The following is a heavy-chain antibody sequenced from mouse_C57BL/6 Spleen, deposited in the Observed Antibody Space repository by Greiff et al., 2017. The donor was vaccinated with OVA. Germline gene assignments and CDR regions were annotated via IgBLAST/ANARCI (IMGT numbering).Heavy chain of an antibody. CDR3: ARPHSTVVGQFDY. CDR2: ISSGSSTI. CDR1: GFTFSDYG. J-gene: IGHJ2*01. V-gene: IGHV5-17*01. D-gene: IGHD1-1*01. Sequence: VQLKESGGGLVKPGGSVKLSCAASGFTFSDYGMHWVRQAPEKGLEWVAYISSGSSTIYYADTVKGRFTISRDNAKNTLFLQMTSLRSEDTAMYYCARPHSTVVGQFDYWGQGTTLTVSS.